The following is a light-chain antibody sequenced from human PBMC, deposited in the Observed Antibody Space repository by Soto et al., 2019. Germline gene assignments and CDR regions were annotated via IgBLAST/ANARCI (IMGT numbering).Light chain of an antibody. J-gene: IGLJ1*01. CDR1: SSDVGGYNF. V-gene: IGLV2-11*01. CDR3: CSYAGSYTHV. Sequence: QSALTQPRSVSGSPGQLVTISCTGTSSDVGGYNFVSWYQQYPGKAPKLIIYDVTKGPSGVPDRFSGSKSGNTASLTISGLQTDDEADYYCCSYAGSYTHVFGTGTKVTVL. CDR2: DVT.